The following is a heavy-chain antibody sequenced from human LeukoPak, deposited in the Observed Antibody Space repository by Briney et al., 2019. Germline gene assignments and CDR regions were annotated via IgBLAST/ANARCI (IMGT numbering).Heavy chain of an antibody. V-gene: IGHV3-11*01. D-gene: IGHD3-22*01. CDR2: ISSSGSTI. J-gene: IGHJ4*02. CDR3: ARAQTYYYDSSGYYNY. CDR1: GFTFSDYY. Sequence: PGGSLRLSCAASGFTFSDYYMSWLRQAPGKGLEWVSYISSSGSTIYYADSVKGRFTISRDNAKNSLYLQMNSLRAEDTAVYYCARAQTYYYDSSGYYNYWGQGTLVTVSS.